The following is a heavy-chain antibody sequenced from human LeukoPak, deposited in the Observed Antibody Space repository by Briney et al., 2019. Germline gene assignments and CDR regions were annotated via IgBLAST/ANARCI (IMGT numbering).Heavy chain of an antibody. D-gene: IGHD2-15*01. CDR3: ARGYCSGGSCYSSPLY. Sequence: ASVKVSCKASGYTFTSYYMHWVRQAPGQGLEWMGIINPSGGSTSYAQKFQGRVTMTRDTSTSTVYMELSSLRSEDTAVYYCARGYCSGGSCYSSPLYWGQGTLVPVSS. V-gene: IGHV1-46*01. CDR2: INPSGGST. J-gene: IGHJ4*02. CDR1: GYTFTSYY.